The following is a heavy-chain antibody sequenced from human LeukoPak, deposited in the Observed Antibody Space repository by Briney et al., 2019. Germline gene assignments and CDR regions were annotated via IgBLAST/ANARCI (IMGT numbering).Heavy chain of an antibody. Sequence: SGTLSLTCAVSGDSITSSNWGTGVRQPPGKDLEWFGEIWHSGSTNYNPSLRSRVSISVDKSKTHFSLKLSSVTAADTAMYYCACYNRGWYFDYWGQGTLVTVSS. J-gene: IGHJ4*02. V-gene: IGHV4-4*02. CDR1: GDSITSSNW. D-gene: IGHD1-14*01. CDR3: ACYNRGWYFDY. CDR2: IWHSGST.